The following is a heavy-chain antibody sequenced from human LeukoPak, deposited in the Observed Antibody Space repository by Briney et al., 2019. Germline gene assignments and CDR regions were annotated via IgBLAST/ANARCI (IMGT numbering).Heavy chain of an antibody. D-gene: IGHD4-17*01. V-gene: IGHV3-30-3*01. CDR1: GFTVSSNY. Sequence: GGSLRLSCAASGFTVSSNYMYWVRQAPGKGLEWVSIISYDGSNKYYADSVQGRFTISRDNSKNTLYLQMNSLRAEDTAVYYCARGYGAQYFDYWGQGTLVTVSS. CDR3: ARGYGAQYFDY. CDR2: ISYDGSNK. J-gene: IGHJ4*02.